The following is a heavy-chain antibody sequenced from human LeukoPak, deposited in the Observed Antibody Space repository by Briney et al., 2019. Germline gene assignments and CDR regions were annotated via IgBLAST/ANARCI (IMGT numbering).Heavy chain of an antibody. D-gene: IGHD4-17*01. J-gene: IGHJ6*02. CDR2: ISGGGST. CDR3: AKDHQTTWTSEVQYYYGMDV. CDR1: GFTFNSYA. V-gene: IGHV3-23*01. Sequence: GGSLRLSCAASGFTFNSYAMSWVRQAPGKGLEWVSAISGGGSTYYADSVKGRFTISRDNSKNALYLQMNSLRAEDTAVYYCAKDHQTTWTSEVQYYYGMDVWGQGTTVTVSS.